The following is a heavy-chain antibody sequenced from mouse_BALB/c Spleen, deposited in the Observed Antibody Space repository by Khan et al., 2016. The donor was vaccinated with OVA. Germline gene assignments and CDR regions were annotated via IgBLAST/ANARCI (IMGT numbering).Heavy chain of an antibody. V-gene: IGHV2-4-1*01. CDR1: GFSLTIYG. CDR2: IWSGGRT. D-gene: IGHD2-14*01. J-gene: IGHJ3*01. Sequence: QVQLKQSGPGLVQPSQSLSITCTVSGFSLTIYGIHWVRQSPGKGLEWLGVIWSGGRTDYNAAFISRLSITKDDSKNQVFFKVNSLQTDDTAIYXCARHSYRYDFTYWGQGTLVTVSA. CDR3: ARHSYRYDFTY.